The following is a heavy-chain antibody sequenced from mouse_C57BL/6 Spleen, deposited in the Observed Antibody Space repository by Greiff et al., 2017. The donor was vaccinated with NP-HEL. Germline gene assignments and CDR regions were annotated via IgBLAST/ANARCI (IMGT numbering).Heavy chain of an antibody. CDR2: INPNNGGT. CDR3: ARYDDGYYVFAY. Sequence: EVQLQQSGPELVKPGASVKISCKASGYTFTDYYMNWVKQSHGKSLEWIGDINPNNGGTSYNQKFKGKATLTVDKSSSTAYMELRSLTSEDSAVYYCARYDDGYYVFAYWGQGTLVTVSA. D-gene: IGHD2-3*01. J-gene: IGHJ3*01. CDR1: GYTFTDYY. V-gene: IGHV1-26*01.